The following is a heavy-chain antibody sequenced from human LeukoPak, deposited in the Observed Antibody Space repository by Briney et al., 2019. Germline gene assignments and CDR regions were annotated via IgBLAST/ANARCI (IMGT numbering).Heavy chain of an antibody. CDR1: GFTFSSYS. CDR2: ISSSSSYI. J-gene: IGHJ6*03. CDR3: ARDDEGAQLAFYYYYYYMDV. V-gene: IGHV3-21*01. D-gene: IGHD6-13*01. Sequence: GGSLRLSCAASGFTFSSYSMNWVRQAPGKGLEWVSSISSSSSYIYYADSVKGRFTISRDNAKNSLYLQMNSLRAEGTAVYYCARDDEGAQLAFYYYYYYMDVWGKGTTVTVSS.